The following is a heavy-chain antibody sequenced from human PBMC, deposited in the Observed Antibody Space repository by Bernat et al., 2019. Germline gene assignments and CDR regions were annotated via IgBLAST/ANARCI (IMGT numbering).Heavy chain of an antibody. J-gene: IGHJ4*02. CDR1: GFTFSSYS. V-gene: IGHV3-21*01. Sequence: EVQLVESGGGLVKPGGSLRLSCAASGFTFSSYSMNWVRQAPGKGLEWVSSISSSSSSYIYYADSVKGRFTISRDNAKNSLYLQMNSLRAEDTAVYYCARRYSGYDATFDYWGQGTLVTVSS. CDR3: ARRYSGYDATFDY. D-gene: IGHD5-12*01. CDR2: ISSSSSSYI.